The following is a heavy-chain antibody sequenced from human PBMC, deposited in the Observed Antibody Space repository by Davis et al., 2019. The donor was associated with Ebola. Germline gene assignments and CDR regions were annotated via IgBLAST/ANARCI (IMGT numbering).Heavy chain of an antibody. D-gene: IGHD3-3*01. J-gene: IGHJ2*01. CDR3: ARWRDFPLWYFDL. V-gene: IGHV3-7*01. CDR2: IKQDGSEK. Sequence: PGGSLRLSCAASGFTFSSYWMSWVRQAPGKGLEWVANIKQDGSEKYYVDSVKGRFTISRDNAKNSLYLQMNSLRAEDTAVYYCARWRDFPLWYFDLWGRGTLVTVSS. CDR1: GFTFSSYW.